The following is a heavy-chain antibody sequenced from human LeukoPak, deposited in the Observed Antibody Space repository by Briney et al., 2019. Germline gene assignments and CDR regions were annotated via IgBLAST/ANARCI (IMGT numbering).Heavy chain of an antibody. Sequence: SETLSLTCTVSGGSISSSSYYWGWIRQPPGKGLEWIGSIYYSGSTYYNPSLKSRVTISVDTSKNQFSLKLTSVTAADTAMYFCARLGFYYDNSGYSWPHWFDPWGQGTLVTVSS. CDR2: IYYSGST. V-gene: IGHV4-39*07. J-gene: IGHJ5*02. CDR3: ARLGFYYDNSGYSWPHWFDP. CDR1: GGSISSSSYY. D-gene: IGHD3-22*01.